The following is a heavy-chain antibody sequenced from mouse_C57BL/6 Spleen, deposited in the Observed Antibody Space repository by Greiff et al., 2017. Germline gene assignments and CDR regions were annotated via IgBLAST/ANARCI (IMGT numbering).Heavy chain of an antibody. D-gene: IGHD1-1*01. V-gene: IGHV5-4*01. CDR3: ARDRYYGSSKYYFDY. J-gene: IGHJ2*01. CDR2: ISDGGSYT. CDR1: GFTFSSYA. Sequence: EVKVVESGGGLVKPGGSLKLSCAASGFTFSSYAMSWVRQTPEKRLEWVATISDGGSYTYYPDNVKGRFTISRDNAKNNLYLQMSHLKSEDTAMYYCARDRYYGSSKYYFDYWGQGTTLTVSS.